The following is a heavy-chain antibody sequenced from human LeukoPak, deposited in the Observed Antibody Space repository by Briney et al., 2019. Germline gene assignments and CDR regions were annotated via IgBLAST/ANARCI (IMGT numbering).Heavy chain of an antibody. CDR1: GFTFSSYS. Sequence: PGGSLRLSCAASGFTFSSYSMNWVRQAPGKGLEWVSSISSSSTYKYYADSVKGRITISRDNAQNSLYLQMNSLRAEDTAIYYCARDHRSGGWYHAFDIRGQGTMVTVSS. CDR3: ARDHRSGGWYHAFDI. D-gene: IGHD6-19*01. V-gene: IGHV3-21*01. CDR2: ISSSSTYK. J-gene: IGHJ3*02.